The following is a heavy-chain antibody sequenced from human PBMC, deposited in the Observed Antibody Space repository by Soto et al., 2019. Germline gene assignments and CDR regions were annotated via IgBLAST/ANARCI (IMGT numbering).Heavy chain of an antibody. CDR2: ISAHNGVT. J-gene: IGHJ6*02. CDR1: GYKFTNFA. V-gene: IGHV1-18*01. D-gene: IGHD3-3*01. Sequence: QVQLVQSGTEVKKPGASVRVSCKASGYKFTNFAITWVRRAPGQGLEWVGWISAHNGVTNYAEKVQGRVIMTTDTSTSTAYMDLKSLRSDDTAVYYCARVGGAMFGVGIDASHYYYGMDVWGQGTTITVSS. CDR3: ARVGGAMFGVGIDASHYYYGMDV.